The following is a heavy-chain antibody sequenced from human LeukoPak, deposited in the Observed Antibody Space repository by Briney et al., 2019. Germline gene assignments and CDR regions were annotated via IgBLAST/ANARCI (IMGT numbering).Heavy chain of an antibody. CDR3: TKVLKD. CDR1: GFTFRSYW. V-gene: IGHV3-23*01. J-gene: IGHJ4*02. Sequence: GGSLRLSCVASGFTFRSYWMSWVRQAPGKGLEWVSAISGSGGSTYYADSVKGRFTISRDNSKNKVYLQLNSLRVEDTAIYYCTKVLKDWGQGTLVTVSS. CDR2: ISGSGGST.